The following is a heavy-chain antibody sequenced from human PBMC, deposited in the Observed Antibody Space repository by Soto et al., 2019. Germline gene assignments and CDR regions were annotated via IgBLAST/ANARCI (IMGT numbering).Heavy chain of an antibody. D-gene: IGHD2-15*01. CDR2: ISPSGGST. V-gene: IGHV3-23*01. Sequence: GGSLRLSCAASGFTFSSYAMSWVRQTPGKGLEWVSAISPSGGSTYYADSVKGRFTISRDNPKNTLYLQMSSLRAEDTAVYYCARWSPGVYYYMDVWGKGTTVTVSS. CDR1: GFTFSSYA. CDR3: ARWSPGVYYYMDV. J-gene: IGHJ6*03.